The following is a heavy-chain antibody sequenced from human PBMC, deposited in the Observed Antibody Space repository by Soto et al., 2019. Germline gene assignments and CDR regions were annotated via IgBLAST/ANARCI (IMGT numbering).Heavy chain of an antibody. CDR3: AREPIRLWFGEGHWFDP. D-gene: IGHD3-10*01. V-gene: IGHV4-30-4*01. CDR2: IYYSGST. Sequence: PSETLSLTCTVSGGSISSVDYYWSWIRQHPGKGLEWIGCIYYSGSTYYNPSLKSRVTISRDNAKNSLYLQMNSLRAEDTALYYCAREPIRLWFGEGHWFDPWGQGTLVTVSS. J-gene: IGHJ5*02. CDR1: GGSISSVDYY.